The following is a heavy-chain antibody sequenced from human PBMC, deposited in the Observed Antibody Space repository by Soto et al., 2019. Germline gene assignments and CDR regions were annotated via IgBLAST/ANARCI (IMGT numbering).Heavy chain of an antibody. CDR3: ARVRRERWLQSPLDAFDI. J-gene: IGHJ3*02. D-gene: IGHD5-12*01. CDR2: INPSGGST. V-gene: IGHV1-46*01. CDR1: GYTFTSYY. Sequence: ASVKVSCKASGYTFTSYYMHWVRQAPGQGLEWMGIINPSGGSTSYAQKFQGRVTMTRDTSTSTVYMELSSLRSEDTAVYYCARVRRERWLQSPLDAFDIGGQGKMVTVS.